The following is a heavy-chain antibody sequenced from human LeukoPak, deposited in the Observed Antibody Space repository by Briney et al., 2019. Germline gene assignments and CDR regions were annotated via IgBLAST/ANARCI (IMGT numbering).Heavy chain of an antibody. CDR1: GGSISSDY. J-gene: IGHJ5*02. CDR2: IYTTGST. V-gene: IGHV4-4*07. Sequence: PSETLSLTCTVSGGSISSDYWSWIRQPAGKGLEWIGRIYTTGSTNYSPSLKSRVTMSVDTSKNQFSLKLSSVTAADTAVYYCARDAQWLVPTNWFDPWGQGTLVTVSS. CDR3: ARDAQWLVPTNWFDP. D-gene: IGHD6-19*01.